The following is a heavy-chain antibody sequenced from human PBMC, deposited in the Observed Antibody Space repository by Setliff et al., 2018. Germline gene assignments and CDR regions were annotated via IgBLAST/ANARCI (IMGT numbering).Heavy chain of an antibody. CDR2: ISYSGST. V-gene: IGHV4-39*07. CDR3: ARDSVNLRKWDF. D-gene: IGHD1-26*01. Sequence: SETLSLTCTVSGGSISSNNFYRGWIRQPPGKGLEWIGTISYSGSTYYNPSLKSRVTISVDTSKSQFSLKLSSVTAADTALYYCARDSVNLRKWDFWGQGTLVTVSS. J-gene: IGHJ4*02. CDR1: GGSISSNNFY.